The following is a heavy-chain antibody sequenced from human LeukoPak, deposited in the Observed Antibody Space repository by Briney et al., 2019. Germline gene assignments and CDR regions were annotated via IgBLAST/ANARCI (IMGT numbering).Heavy chain of an antibody. CDR2: ISYDGSNK. CDR3: ARDSHQLPANDAFDI. V-gene: IGHV3-30-3*01. J-gene: IGHJ3*02. D-gene: IGHD2-2*01. CDR1: GFTFSSYA. Sequence: GRSLRLSCAASGFTFSSYAMHWVRQAPGKGLEWVAVISYDGSNKYYADSVKGRFTISRDNSKNTLYLQMNSLRAEDTAVYYCARDSHQLPANDAFDIWGQGTMVTVSS.